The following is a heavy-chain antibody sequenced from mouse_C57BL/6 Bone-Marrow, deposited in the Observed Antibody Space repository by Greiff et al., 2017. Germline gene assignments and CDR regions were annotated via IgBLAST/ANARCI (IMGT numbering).Heavy chain of an antibody. CDR3: TRCDYGSNGY. D-gene: IGHD1-1*01. Sequence: QVQLQQSGAELVRPGASVTLSCKASGYTFTDYEMHWVKQTPVHGLEWIGAIDPETGGTAYNQKFKGKAILTADKSSSTAYMELRSLTSEDSAVYYCTRCDYGSNGYWGQGTTLTVSS. CDR2: IDPETGGT. V-gene: IGHV1-15*01. CDR1: GYTFTDYE. J-gene: IGHJ2*01.